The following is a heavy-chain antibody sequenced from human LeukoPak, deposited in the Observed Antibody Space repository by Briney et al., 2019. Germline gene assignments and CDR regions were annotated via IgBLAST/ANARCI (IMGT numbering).Heavy chain of an antibody. CDR3: ARDCSSGNCRGALDY. D-gene: IGHD3-22*01. Sequence: RSLRLSCAASGFSLRKHPMHWVRQAPGKGLEFVSAISGDGGTTFYASSVKGRFTISRDNSKNMVVLQMGSLRTDDMGVYFCARDCSSGNCRGALDYWGQGALVTVSS. J-gene: IGHJ4*02. V-gene: IGHV3-64*01. CDR2: ISGDGGTT. CDR1: GFSLRKHP.